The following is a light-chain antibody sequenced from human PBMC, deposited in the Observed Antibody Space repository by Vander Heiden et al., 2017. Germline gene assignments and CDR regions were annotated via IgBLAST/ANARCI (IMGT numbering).Light chain of an antibody. V-gene: IGKV2-28*01. CDR3: MEALQTPF. CDR2: LGS. Sequence: DIVMTQSPLSLPVTPGEPASISCRSSQSLMDSNGYIYLDWYLQKPGQPPQRLIYLGSNRASGVPDRFSGSGSGTDFTLKISRVEAEDVGVYYCMEALQTPFFGPGTRVDIK. J-gene: IGKJ3*01. CDR1: QSLMDSNGYIY.